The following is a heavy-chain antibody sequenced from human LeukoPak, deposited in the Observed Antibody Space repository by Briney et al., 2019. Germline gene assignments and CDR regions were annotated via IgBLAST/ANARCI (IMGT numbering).Heavy chain of an antibody. Sequence: PGGSLRLSCAASGFTFNSYATSWVRQAPGKGLEWVSTIGTSAHSTYYSDSVKGRFTISRDNSKNTLYLQMNSLRAEDTAVYYCAKDPTTVTTYPDYWGQGTLVTVSS. CDR2: IGTSAHST. J-gene: IGHJ4*02. V-gene: IGHV3-23*01. D-gene: IGHD4-17*01. CDR1: GFTFNSYA. CDR3: AKDPTTVTTYPDY.